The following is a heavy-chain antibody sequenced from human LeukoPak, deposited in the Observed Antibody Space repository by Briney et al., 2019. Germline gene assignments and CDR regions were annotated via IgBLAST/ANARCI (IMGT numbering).Heavy chain of an antibody. CDR1: GFTFDDYA. V-gene: IGHV3-9*01. Sequence: SGGSLRLSCAASGFTFDDYAMHWVRQAPGKGLEWVSGISWNSGSIGYADSVKGRFTISRDNAKISLYLQMNSLRAEDTALYYCAKADSSGWYEYSFDYWGQGTLVTVSS. D-gene: IGHD6-19*01. J-gene: IGHJ4*02. CDR2: ISWNSGSI. CDR3: AKADSSGWYEYSFDY.